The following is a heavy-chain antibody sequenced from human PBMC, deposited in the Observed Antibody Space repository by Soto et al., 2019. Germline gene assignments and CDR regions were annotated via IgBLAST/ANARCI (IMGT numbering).Heavy chain of an antibody. V-gene: IGHV4-39*07. CDR3: ARGWGGHFPY. D-gene: IGHD2-21*02. J-gene: IGHJ4*02. CDR2: IYYSGST. Sequence: SETLSLTCTVSGGSISSSSYYWGWIRQPPGKGLEWIGSIYYSGSTYYNPSLKSRVTISVDTSKNQFSLKLSSVTAADTAVYYCARGWGGHFPYWGQGTLVTVSS. CDR1: GGSISSSSYY.